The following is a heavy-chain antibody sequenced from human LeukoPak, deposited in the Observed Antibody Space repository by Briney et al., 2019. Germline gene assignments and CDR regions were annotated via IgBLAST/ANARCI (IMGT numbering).Heavy chain of an antibody. CDR3: ARQRGNGGNSWVDY. D-gene: IGHD4-23*01. CDR1: GGSISRYY. CDR2: IYYSGST. Sequence: SETLSLTCTVSGGSISRYYWSWVRQPPGKGLEWMGYIYYSGSTNYNPSLKSRVTISVDTSKNQFSLKLSSVTAADTAVYYCARQRGNGGNSWVDYWGQGTLVTVSS. J-gene: IGHJ4*02. V-gene: IGHV4-59*08.